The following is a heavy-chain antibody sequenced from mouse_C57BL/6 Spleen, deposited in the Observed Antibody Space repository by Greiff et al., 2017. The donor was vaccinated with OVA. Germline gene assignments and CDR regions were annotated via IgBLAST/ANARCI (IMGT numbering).Heavy chain of an antibody. D-gene: IGHD1-1*01. CDR2: INPNNGGT. CDR1: GYTFTDYN. J-gene: IGHJ4*01. Sequence: EVQLQQSGPELVKPGASVKIPCKASGYTFTDYNMDWVKQSHGKSLEWIGDINPNNGGTIYNQKFKGKATLTVDKSSSTAYMALRSLTSEDTAVYYCARIGLYYGSSYYAMDYWGQGTSVTVSS. CDR3: ARIGLYYGSSYYAMDY. V-gene: IGHV1-18*01.